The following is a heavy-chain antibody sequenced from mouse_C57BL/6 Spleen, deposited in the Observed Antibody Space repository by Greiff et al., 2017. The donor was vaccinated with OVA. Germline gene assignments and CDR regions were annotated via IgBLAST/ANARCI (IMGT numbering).Heavy chain of an antibody. CDR3: ASGQHGGFAY. V-gene: IGHV1-4*01. J-gene: IGHJ3*01. Sequence: VQLQQSGAELARPGASVKMSCKASGYTFTSYTMHWVKQRPGQGLEWIGYINPSSGYTKYNQKFKDKATLTADKSSSTAYMQLSSLTSEDSAVYYCASGQHGGFAYWGQGTLVTVSA. CDR1: GYTFTSYT. CDR2: INPSSGYT.